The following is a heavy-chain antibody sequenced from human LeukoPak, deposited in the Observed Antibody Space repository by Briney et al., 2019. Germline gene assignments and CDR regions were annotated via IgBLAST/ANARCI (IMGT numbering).Heavy chain of an antibody. CDR2: IYYSGST. D-gene: IGHD4-23*01. Sequence: SETLSLTCTVSGGSISSYYWSWFRQPPGKGLEWIGYIYYSGSTNYNPSLKSRVTISVDTSKNQFSLKLSSVTAADTAVYYCARVLFRRTTVVSWYFDLWAVAPWSLSPQ. J-gene: IGHJ2*01. CDR3: ARVLFRRTTVVSWYFDL. CDR1: GGSISSYY. V-gene: IGHV4-59*01.